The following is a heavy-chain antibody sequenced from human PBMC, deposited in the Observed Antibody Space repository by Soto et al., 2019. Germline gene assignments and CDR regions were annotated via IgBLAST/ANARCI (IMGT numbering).Heavy chain of an antibody. D-gene: IGHD1-26*01. CDR1: GFTFSSYA. Sequence: EVQLLESGGGLVQPGGSLRLSCAASGFTFSSYAMSWVRQAPGKGLEWVSAISGSGGSTYYADYVKGRFTISRDNSKNTLYLQMNSLRAEDTAVYYCAKVRLVGLHLSGIGYWGQGTLVTVSS. V-gene: IGHV3-23*01. CDR3: AKVRLVGLHLSGIGY. CDR2: ISGSGGST. J-gene: IGHJ4*02.